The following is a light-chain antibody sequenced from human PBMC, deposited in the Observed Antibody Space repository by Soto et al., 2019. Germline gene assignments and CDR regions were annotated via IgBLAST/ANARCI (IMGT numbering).Light chain of an antibody. Sequence: DIVLTQSTGSLSLSPGEGATLXCRASQNVYSNVAWYQQKPGQAPRPLIYGASTRATGITEKFSGGGCGKDFIITISRLEPEDLAVYYCQHYGSSRTFGRGTKVDIK. CDR1: QNVYSN. CDR3: QHYGSSRT. V-gene: IGKV3-20*01. CDR2: GAS. J-gene: IGKJ1*01.